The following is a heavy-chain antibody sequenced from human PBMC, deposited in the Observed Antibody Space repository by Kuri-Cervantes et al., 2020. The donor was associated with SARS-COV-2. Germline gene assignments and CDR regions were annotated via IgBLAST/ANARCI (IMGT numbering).Heavy chain of an antibody. Sequence: GESVKISCKGSGYSFTSYWIGWVRQMPGKGLEWMGIIYPGDSDTRYSPSFQGQVTISADKSISTAYLQWSSLKASDTAMYYCARIGYCSSTSCPPNYYYGMDVWGQGTTVTVSS. CDR3: ARIGYCSSTSCPPNYYYGMDV. CDR1: GYSFTSYW. V-gene: IGHV5-51*01. CDR2: IYPGDSDT. J-gene: IGHJ6*02. D-gene: IGHD2-2*01.